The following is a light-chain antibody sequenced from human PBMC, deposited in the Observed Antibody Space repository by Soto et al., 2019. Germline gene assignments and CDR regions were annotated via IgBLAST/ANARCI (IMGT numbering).Light chain of an antibody. CDR2: DAS. Sequence: EIVLTQSPATLSLSPGERATLSCRASQSVRTYLAWYQHKPGQAPRLLIDDASNRATGVPARFSGSGSGTDFTLTISSLEPEDFAVYYCQQRSNWPPWTFGQGTKVDIK. J-gene: IGKJ1*01. CDR1: QSVRTY. V-gene: IGKV3-11*01. CDR3: QQRSNWPPWT.